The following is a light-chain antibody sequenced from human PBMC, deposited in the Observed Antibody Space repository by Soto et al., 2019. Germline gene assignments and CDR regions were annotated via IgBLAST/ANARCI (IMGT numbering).Light chain of an antibody. CDR3: QQYGSSRT. Sequence: EIVWTQSPGTLSLSPGERATLSCRASQSVSSSYLAWYQQKPGQAPRLLIYGASSRATGIPDRFSGSGSGTDFTLTISRLEPEDFAVYYCQQYGSSRTFGQGTKADI. V-gene: IGKV3-20*01. CDR1: QSVSSSY. J-gene: IGKJ1*01. CDR2: GAS.